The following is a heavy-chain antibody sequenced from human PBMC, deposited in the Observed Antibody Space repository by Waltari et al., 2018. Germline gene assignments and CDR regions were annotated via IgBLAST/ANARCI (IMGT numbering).Heavy chain of an antibody. CDR1: GGSFSGYF. J-gene: IGHJ6*02. V-gene: IGHV4-34*01. D-gene: IGHD3-10*01. Sequence: QVQLQQWGAGLLKPSETLSLTCAAYGGSFSGYFWGWVRQSPGKGVEWFGQINRDGSNKFNPSLKSRFAMSVDTIKSQISLRLTSVTAADAAVYYCARVGDYHGSGRFGLDVWGQGTRVTVSS. CDR2: INRDGSN. CDR3: ARVGDYHGSGRFGLDV.